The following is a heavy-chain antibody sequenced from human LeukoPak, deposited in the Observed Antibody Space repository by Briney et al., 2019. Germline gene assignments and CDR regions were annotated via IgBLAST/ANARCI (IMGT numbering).Heavy chain of an antibody. J-gene: IGHJ4*02. V-gene: IGHV3-48*03. Sequence: GGSLRLSCAASGFTFSSYEMNWVRQAPGKGLEWVSYISGSGSAIYYADSVKGRFTISRDNAKHSLYLQMSSLRAEDTAVYYCARGLGIAVAYDYWGQGTLVTVSS. D-gene: IGHD6-19*01. CDR1: GFTFSSYE. CDR2: ISGSGSAI. CDR3: ARGLGIAVAYDY.